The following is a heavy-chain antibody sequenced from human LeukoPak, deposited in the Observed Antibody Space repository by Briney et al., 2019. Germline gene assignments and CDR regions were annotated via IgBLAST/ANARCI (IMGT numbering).Heavy chain of an antibody. CDR2: IKGDGIST. CDR3: ARTMTGAFFDY. D-gene: IGHD3-9*01. J-gene: IGHJ4*02. Sequence: GGSLRLSCAASGFDFSSNWMYWVRHAPGQGLVWVSRIKGDGISTNYADSVKGRFTISRDNAKNTLYLQMNSLRAEDTAVYYCARTMTGAFFDYWGQGALVTVSS. CDR1: GFDFSSNW. V-gene: IGHV3-74*01.